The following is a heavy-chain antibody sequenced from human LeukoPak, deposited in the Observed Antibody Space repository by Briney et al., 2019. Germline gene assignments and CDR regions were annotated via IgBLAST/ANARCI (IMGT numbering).Heavy chain of an antibody. CDR3: ARDGDTVLTRGYYYYMDV. CDR2: ISSSSSYI. Sequence: PGGSLRLSCAASGFTFNNYAMSWVRQAPGKGLEWVSSISSSSSYIYYVDSVKGRFTISRDNAKKSLYLQMNSLRAEDTALYYCARDGDTVLTRGYYYYMDVWGKGTTVTVSS. D-gene: IGHD4-23*01. J-gene: IGHJ6*03. V-gene: IGHV3-21*01. CDR1: GFTFNNYA.